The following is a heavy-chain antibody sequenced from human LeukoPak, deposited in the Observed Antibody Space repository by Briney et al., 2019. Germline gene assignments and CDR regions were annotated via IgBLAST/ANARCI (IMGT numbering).Heavy chain of an antibody. V-gene: IGHV1-3*01. J-gene: IGHJ4*02. Sequence: ASVTVSCKASGYTFTSYAMHWVRQAPGQRLEWMGWINAGNGSTKYSQKFQGIVNITRDTSPSKAYMELSSLRSEDTAVYSCATVYYDILTGYYVDYWGQGTLVTVSS. D-gene: IGHD3-9*01. CDR2: INAGNGST. CDR3: ATVYYDILTGYYVDY. CDR1: GYTFTSYA.